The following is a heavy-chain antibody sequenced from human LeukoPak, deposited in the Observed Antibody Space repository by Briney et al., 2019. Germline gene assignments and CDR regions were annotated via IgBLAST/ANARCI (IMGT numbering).Heavy chain of an antibody. V-gene: IGHV3-23*01. D-gene: IGHD3-10*01. Sequence: GGSLRLSCAASGFTFSACGMNWVRQAPGKGLEWVSAISGSGGSTYYADSVKGRFTISRDNSKNTLYLQMNSLRAEDTAVYYCAGRGSGSYFDFWGQGTLVTVSS. J-gene: IGHJ4*02. CDR1: GFTFSACG. CDR3: AGRGSGSYFDF. CDR2: ISGSGGST.